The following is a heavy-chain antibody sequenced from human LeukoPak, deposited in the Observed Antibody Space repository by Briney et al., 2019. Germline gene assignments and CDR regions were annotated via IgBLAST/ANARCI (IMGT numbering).Heavy chain of an antibody. Sequence: SQTLSLTCTVSGGSISSGSYYWSWIRQPAGKGLEWIGRIYTSGSTNYNPPLKSRGTISVDTSKNQFSLKLSSVTAADTAVYYCARIPSYYYYMDVWGKGTTVTVSS. CDR1: GGSISSGSYY. CDR2: IYTSGST. V-gene: IGHV4-61*02. J-gene: IGHJ6*03. CDR3: ARIPSYYYYMDV.